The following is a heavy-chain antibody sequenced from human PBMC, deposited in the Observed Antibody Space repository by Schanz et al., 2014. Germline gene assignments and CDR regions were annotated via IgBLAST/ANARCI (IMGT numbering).Heavy chain of an antibody. CDR1: GFTFSTHA. CDR2: ISGSGGST. V-gene: IGHV3-23*01. CDR3: ARGRVLES. J-gene: IGHJ5*02. Sequence: EMQLLESGGGLIQPGGSLRLSCAASGFTFSTHAMSWVRQAPGKGLEWVSAISGSGGSTYYADSVKGRFTISRDNAKNSLFLQMNSLRPEDTAVYYCARGRVLESWGQGTLVTVSS. D-gene: IGHD1-1*01.